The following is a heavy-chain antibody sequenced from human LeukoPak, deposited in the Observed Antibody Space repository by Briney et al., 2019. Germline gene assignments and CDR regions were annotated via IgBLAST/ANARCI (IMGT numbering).Heavy chain of an antibody. CDR1: GFTFSSYG. CDR2: IRYDGSNK. CDR3: AKAKTYYYGSGPDRDAFDI. J-gene: IGHJ3*02. Sequence: GGSLRLSCAASGFTFSSYGMHWVRQAPGKGLGWVAFIRYDGSNKYYAGSVKGRFTISRDNSKNTLYLQMNSLRAEDTAVYYCAKAKTYYYGSGPDRDAFDIWGQGTMVTVSS. D-gene: IGHD3-10*01. V-gene: IGHV3-30*02.